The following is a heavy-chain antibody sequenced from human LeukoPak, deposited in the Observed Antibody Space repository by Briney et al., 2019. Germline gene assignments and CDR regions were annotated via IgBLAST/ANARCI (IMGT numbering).Heavy chain of an antibody. CDR1: GGSISSYY. V-gene: IGHV4-59*08. CDR3: ARRRTMFGYFAGEFDY. J-gene: IGHJ4*02. CDR2: IYYSGST. D-gene: IGHD3-10*02. Sequence: SETLSLTCTVSGGSISSYYWSWIRQPPGKGLEWIGSIYYSGSTNNNPSLKSRVTMSVDTSKNQFSLKLSSVTAADTAVYYCARRRTMFGYFAGEFDYWGQGTLVTVSS.